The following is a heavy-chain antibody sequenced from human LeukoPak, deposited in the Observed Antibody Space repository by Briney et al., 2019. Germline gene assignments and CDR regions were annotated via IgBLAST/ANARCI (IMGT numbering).Heavy chain of an antibody. CDR3: ARTAMADSYYYYYYGMDV. CDR1: GGSISSGVYY. Sequence: PSQTLSLTCTVSGGSISSGVYYWSWIRQPPGKGLEWIGYIYYSGSTYYNPSLKSRVTISVDTSKNHFSLKLSSVTAADTAVYYCARTAMADSYYYYYYGMDVWGQGTTVTVSS. J-gene: IGHJ6*02. V-gene: IGHV4-30-4*01. CDR2: IYYSGST. D-gene: IGHD5-18*01.